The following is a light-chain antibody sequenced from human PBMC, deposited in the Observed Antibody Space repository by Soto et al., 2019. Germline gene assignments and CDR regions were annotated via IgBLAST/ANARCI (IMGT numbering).Light chain of an antibody. CDR1: SSDVGGHNY. Sequence: QSALTQPASVSGSPGQSITISCTGNSSDVGGHNYVSWYQQHPGKAPKLLIYEVRVRPSGVSIRFSGSKSANTASLTISGLQAEDEAEYYCSSYTTTSTLRVFGGGTKVTVL. CDR3: SSYTTTSTLRV. CDR2: EVR. V-gene: IGLV2-14*01. J-gene: IGLJ3*02.